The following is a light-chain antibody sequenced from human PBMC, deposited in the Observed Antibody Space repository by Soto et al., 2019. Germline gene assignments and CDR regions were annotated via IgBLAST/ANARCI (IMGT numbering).Light chain of an antibody. Sequence: DIQVTQPPSTLSASVGDRVTITCRASQSISSWLAWYQQKPGKAPKLLISQASSLESGVPSRFSGSGSETEFTLTISGLQPDDFASYYCQQYNSYSWTFGQGTKVDIK. J-gene: IGKJ1*01. CDR2: QAS. V-gene: IGKV1-5*03. CDR3: QQYNSYSWT. CDR1: QSISSW.